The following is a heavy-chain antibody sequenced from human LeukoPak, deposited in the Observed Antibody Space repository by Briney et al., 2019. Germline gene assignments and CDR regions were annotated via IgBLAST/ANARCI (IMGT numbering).Heavy chain of an antibody. CDR1: GGSISSGGYY. J-gene: IGHJ4*02. D-gene: IGHD3-10*01. Sequence: SETLSLTCTVSGGSISSGGYYWSWIRQHPGKGLEWIGYIYYSGSTYYNPSLKSRVTISVDTSKNQFSLKLSSVTAADTAVYYCARGGFGEEYFDYWGQGTLVTASS. CDR2: IYYSGST. V-gene: IGHV4-31*03. CDR3: ARGGFGEEYFDY.